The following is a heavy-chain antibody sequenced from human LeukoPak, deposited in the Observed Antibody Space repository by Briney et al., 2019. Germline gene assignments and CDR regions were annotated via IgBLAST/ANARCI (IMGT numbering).Heavy chain of an antibody. CDR3: ARGKVSTYFDY. D-gene: IGHD5/OR15-5a*01. CDR2: IKQDGSEK. CDR1: GFAFSSYW. V-gene: IGHV3-7*01. J-gene: IGHJ4*02. Sequence: GGSLRLSCAASGFAFSSYWMSWVRQAPGKGPEWVANIKQDGSEKYYVDSVKGRFTISRDNAKNSLYLQMNSLRAEDTAVYYCARGKVSTYFDYWGQGTLVTVSS.